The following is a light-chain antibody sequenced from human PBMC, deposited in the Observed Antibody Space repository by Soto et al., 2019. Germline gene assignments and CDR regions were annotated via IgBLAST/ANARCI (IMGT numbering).Light chain of an antibody. V-gene: IGKV1-5*03. CDR3: QQYESYSPWT. CDR2: KAS. J-gene: IGKJ1*01. CDR1: QTISSW. Sequence: DIQITQSPSTLSGSVLDRVTITFRASQTISSWLAWYQQKPGKAPKLLIYKASTLKSGVPSRFSGSGSGTEFTLTISNLQPDDFATYYCQQYESYSPWTFGQGTKVDIK.